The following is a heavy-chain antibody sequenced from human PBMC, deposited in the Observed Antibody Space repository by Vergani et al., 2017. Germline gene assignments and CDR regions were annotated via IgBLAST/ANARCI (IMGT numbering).Heavy chain of an antibody. CDR3: ARVEDSSGYYRYYFDY. V-gene: IGHV4-30-2*01. D-gene: IGHD3-22*01. CDR2: IYHSGST. Sequence: QVQLQESGPGLVKPSETLSLTCAVSGGSISSGGYSWSWIRQPPGKGLEWIGYIYHSGSTYYNPSLKSRVTISVDTSKNQFSLKLSSVTAADTAVYYCARVEDSSGYYRYYFDYWGQGTLVTVSS. J-gene: IGHJ4*02. CDR1: GGSISSGGYS.